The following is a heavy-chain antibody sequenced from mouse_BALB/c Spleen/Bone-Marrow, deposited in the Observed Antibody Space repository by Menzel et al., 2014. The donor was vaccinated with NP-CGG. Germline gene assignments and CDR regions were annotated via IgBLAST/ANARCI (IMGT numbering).Heavy chain of an antibody. CDR3: VRGNYGNYVDYFDF. V-gene: IGHV5-6-3*01. CDR2: TNSNGGST. CDR1: GFTFSNYG. D-gene: IGHD2-1*01. J-gene: IGHJ2*01. Sequence: EVKLEESGGGLVQPGGSLKLSCAASGFTFSNYGMSWVRQTPDKRLELVATTNSNGGSTYYPDSVKGRFTISRDTAKNPLYLQMSSLKSEETAMYYCVRGNYGNYVDYFDFWGQGTTLTVSS.